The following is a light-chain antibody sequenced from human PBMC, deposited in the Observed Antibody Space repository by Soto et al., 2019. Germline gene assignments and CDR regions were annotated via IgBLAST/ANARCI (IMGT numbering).Light chain of an antibody. CDR2: KAS. J-gene: IGKJ4*01. CDR3: QQYNSYSPT. Sequence: DIQMTQSPSTLSASVGDRVTITCRASQSISSWLAWYQQKPGKAPKLLIYKASSLESGVPSRFSGIGSETQFTLTISSLQPDDFATYSCQQYNSYSPTFGGGTKVEIK. V-gene: IGKV1-5*03. CDR1: QSISSW.